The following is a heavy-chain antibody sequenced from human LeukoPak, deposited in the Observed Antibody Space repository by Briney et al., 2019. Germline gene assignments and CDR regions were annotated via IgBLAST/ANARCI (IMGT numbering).Heavy chain of an antibody. CDR3: ARDPYYYDSSGYSSSHAFAI. D-gene: IGHD3-22*01. V-gene: IGHV4-59*01. Sequence: PSETLSLTCTVSGGSISSYYWSWIRQPPGKGLEWIGYIYYSGSTNYNPSLKSRVTISVDTSENQFSLKLSSVTAADTAVYYCARDPYYYDSSGYSSSHAFAIWGQGTMVTVSS. CDR2: IYYSGST. CDR1: GGSISSYY. J-gene: IGHJ3*02.